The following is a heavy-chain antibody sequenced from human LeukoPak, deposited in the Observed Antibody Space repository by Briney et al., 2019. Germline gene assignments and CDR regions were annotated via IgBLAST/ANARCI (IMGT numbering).Heavy chain of an antibody. CDR1: GGSFSGYY. J-gene: IGHJ6*02. D-gene: IGHD3-10*01. CDR2: INHSGST. V-gene: IGHV4-34*01. CDR3: ARGLYGSGSYYYYYYYGMDV. Sequence: PSETLSLTCAVYGGSFSGYYWSWIRQPPGKGLEWIGEINHSGSTNYNPSLKSRVTISVDTSKNQFSLKPSSVTAADTAAYYCARGLYGSGSYYYYYYYGMDVWGQGTTVTVSS.